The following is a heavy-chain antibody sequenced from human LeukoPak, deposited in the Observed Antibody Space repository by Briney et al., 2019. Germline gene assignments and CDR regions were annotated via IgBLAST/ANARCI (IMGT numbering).Heavy chain of an antibody. Sequence: KPSETLSLTCTVSGGSISSSSYYWGWIRQPPGRGLELIGRIYYSGSTYYSPSLESRVTISVDTSRNQFSLKLRSVTAADTAVYYCARRQTSIYGSGSYSCFDYWGQGTLVTVSS. D-gene: IGHD3-10*01. J-gene: IGHJ4*02. V-gene: IGHV4-39*01. CDR1: GGSISSSSYY. CDR2: IYYSGST. CDR3: ARRQTSIYGSGSYSCFDY.